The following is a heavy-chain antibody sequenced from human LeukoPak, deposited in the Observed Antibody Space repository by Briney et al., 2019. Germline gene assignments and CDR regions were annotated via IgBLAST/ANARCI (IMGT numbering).Heavy chain of an antibody. V-gene: IGHV3-7*03. Sequence: GGSLRLSCAASGFTFSSYWMSWVRQAPGKGLEWVANIKQDGSEKYYVDSVKGRFTISRDNAKNSLYLQMNSLRAEETAVYYCAREVRSYDFWSGYSYYYYYYGMDVWGQGTTVIVSS. D-gene: IGHD3-3*01. CDR1: GFTFSSYW. J-gene: IGHJ6*02. CDR3: AREVRSYDFWSGYSYYYYYYGMDV. CDR2: IKQDGSEK.